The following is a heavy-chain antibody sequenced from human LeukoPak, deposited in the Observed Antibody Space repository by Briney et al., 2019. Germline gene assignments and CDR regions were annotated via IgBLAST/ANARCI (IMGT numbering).Heavy chain of an antibody. CDR1: GFTFSRDG. CDR3: ARLSGSFLDY. Sequence: PGRSLRLSCAASGFTFSRDGMHWVRQAPGKGLEWVALIWYDGSRKYYADSVKGRFTISRDDSKNTLYLQMNSLRAEDTAVYYCARLSGSFLDYWGQRTLVTVSS. V-gene: IGHV3-33*01. CDR2: IWYDGSRK. J-gene: IGHJ4*02. D-gene: IGHD1-26*01.